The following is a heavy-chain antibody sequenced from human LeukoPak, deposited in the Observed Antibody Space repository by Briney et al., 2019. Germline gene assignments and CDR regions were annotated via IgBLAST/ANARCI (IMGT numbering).Heavy chain of an antibody. Sequence: PSETLSLTCTVSGGSISSYYWSWIRQPPGKGLEWIGYIYYSGSTNYNPSLKSRVTISVDTSKNQFSLKLSSVTAADTAVYYCARHGPKYCSGGSCYYNWFDPWGQGTLVTASS. CDR3: ARHGPKYCSGGSCYYNWFDP. CDR1: GGSISSYY. CDR2: IYYSGST. J-gene: IGHJ5*02. V-gene: IGHV4-59*08. D-gene: IGHD2-15*01.